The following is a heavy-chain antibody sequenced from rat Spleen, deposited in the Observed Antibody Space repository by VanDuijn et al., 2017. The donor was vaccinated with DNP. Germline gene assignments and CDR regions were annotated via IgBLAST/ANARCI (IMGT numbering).Heavy chain of an antibody. CDR1: GFTFSDYY. J-gene: IGHJ2*01. Sequence: EVQLVESGGGLVQPGRSLKLSCAASGFTFSDYYMAWVRQAPTKGLEWVAYIGSDGYAPYYPDSVKGRFTFSRDNAKNTVYLQMNSLRSEDTATYHCTKILDYWGQGVMVTVSS. V-gene: IGHV5-20*01. D-gene: IGHD3-8*01. CDR3: TKILDY. CDR2: IGSDGYAP.